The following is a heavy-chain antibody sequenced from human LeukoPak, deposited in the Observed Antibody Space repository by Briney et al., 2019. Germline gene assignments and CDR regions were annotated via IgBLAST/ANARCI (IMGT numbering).Heavy chain of an antibody. V-gene: IGHV4-59*01. Sequence: SETLSLTCTVSGGSISRYYWSWIRQPPGKGLEWIGYIYYSGSTNCNPSLKSRVTISVDTSKNQFSLKLNSVTAADTAVYYCAREGTSGDFDYWGQGTLVTVSS. CDR3: AREGTSGDFDY. CDR1: GGSISRYY. CDR2: IYYSGST. J-gene: IGHJ4*02. D-gene: IGHD2-2*01.